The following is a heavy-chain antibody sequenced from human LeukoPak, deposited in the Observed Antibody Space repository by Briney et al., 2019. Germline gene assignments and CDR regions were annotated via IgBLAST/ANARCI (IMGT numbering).Heavy chain of an antibody. CDR1: GGSISSSNW. CDR2: IYHSGST. D-gene: IGHD2-2*01. V-gene: IGHV4-4*02. Sequence: SGTLSLTCAVSGGSISSSNWWSWVRQPPGKGLEWIGEIYHSGSTNYNPSLKSRVTISVDKSKNQFSLKLSSVTAADTAVYYCARDVVLGSGNIVVVPAARSYYYYGMDVWGQGTTVTVSS. CDR3: ARDVVLGSGNIVVVPAARSYYYYGMDV. J-gene: IGHJ6*02.